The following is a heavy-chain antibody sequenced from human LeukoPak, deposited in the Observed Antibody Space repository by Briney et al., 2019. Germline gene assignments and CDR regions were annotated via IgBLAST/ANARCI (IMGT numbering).Heavy chain of an antibody. D-gene: IGHD3-22*01. CDR2: IRSKANSYAT. CDR3: AKGPTYYYDSSGYYFDY. V-gene: IGHV3-73*01. Sequence: PGGSLRLSCAASGFTFSGSAMHWVRQASGKGLEWVGRIRSKANSYATIYAASVKGRFTISRDNSKNTLYLQMNSLRAEDTAVYYCAKGPTYYYDSSGYYFDYWGQGTLVTVSS. CDR1: GFTFSGSA. J-gene: IGHJ4*02.